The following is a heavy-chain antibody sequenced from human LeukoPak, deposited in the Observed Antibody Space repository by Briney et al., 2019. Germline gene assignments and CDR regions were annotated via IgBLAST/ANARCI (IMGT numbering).Heavy chain of an antibody. Sequence: AGGSLRLSCAASGFTFSSYAMSWVRQAPGKGLEWVSAISGTGDTTYYADSVKGRFTISRDNSKNTLYLQMNSLRAEDTAVYYCAREGGYSYGDWFDPWGQGTLVTVSS. J-gene: IGHJ5*02. D-gene: IGHD5-18*01. CDR2: ISGTGDTT. V-gene: IGHV3-23*01. CDR3: AREGGYSYGDWFDP. CDR1: GFTFSSYA.